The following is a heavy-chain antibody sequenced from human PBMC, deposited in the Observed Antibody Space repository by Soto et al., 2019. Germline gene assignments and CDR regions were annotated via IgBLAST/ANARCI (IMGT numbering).Heavy chain of an antibody. D-gene: IGHD3-22*01. CDR1: GFTFGDYA. CDR2: IRSKTYGGTT. CDR3: DREGNYYDSSGYYILTYFDY. Sequence: GGSLRLSCTASGFTFGDYAMSWFRQAPGKGLEWVGFIRSKTYGGTTEYAASVKGRFTISRDDSKSIAYLQMNSLKTEDTAVYYCDREGNYYDSSGYYILTYFDYWGQGALVTVAS. V-gene: IGHV3-49*03. J-gene: IGHJ4*02.